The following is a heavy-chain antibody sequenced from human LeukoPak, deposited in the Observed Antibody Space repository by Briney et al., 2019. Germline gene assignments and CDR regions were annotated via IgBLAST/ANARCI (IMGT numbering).Heavy chain of an antibody. J-gene: IGHJ4*02. Sequence: GGSLRLSCAASGFTFSSYAMSWGRHAPGKGLEWVSAISGSGGSTYYADSVKGRFTISRDNSKNTLYLQMNSLRAEDTAVYYCAKSAARSLDNGEDYWGQGTLVTVSS. D-gene: IGHD3-10*01. V-gene: IGHV3-23*01. CDR1: GFTFSSYA. CDR2: ISGSGGST. CDR3: AKSAARSLDNGEDY.